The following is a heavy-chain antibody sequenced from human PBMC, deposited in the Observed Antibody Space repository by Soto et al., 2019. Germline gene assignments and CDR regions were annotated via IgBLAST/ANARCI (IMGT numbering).Heavy chain of an antibody. J-gene: IGHJ4*02. CDR3: TRRDCSDGNCYSDFDY. Sequence: TGGSLRLSCAASEFTFSNYAMSWVRQASGEGLEWVGRIKTKAESYATALAASVKGRFSISRDDTKNTAYLEMNSLKTEDTAVYYCTRRDCSDGNCYSDFDYWGQGALVIVSS. CDR2: IKTKAESYAT. V-gene: IGHV3-73*01. CDR1: EFTFSNYA. D-gene: IGHD2-15*01.